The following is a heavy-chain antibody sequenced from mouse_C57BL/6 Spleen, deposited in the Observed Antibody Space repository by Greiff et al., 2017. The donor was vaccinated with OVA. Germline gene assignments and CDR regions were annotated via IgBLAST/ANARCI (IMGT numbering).Heavy chain of an antibody. CDR3: ARPQGNYWYFDY. CDR1: GFTFSDYG. CDR2: ISSGSSTI. J-gene: IGHJ2*01. D-gene: IGHD2-1*01. Sequence: EVKLEESGGGLVKPGGSLKLSCAASGFTFSDYGMHWVRQAPEKGLEWVAYISSGSSTIYYADTVKGRFTISRDNAKNTLFLQMTSLRSEDTAMYYCARPQGNYWYFDYWGQGTTLTVSS. V-gene: IGHV5-17*01.